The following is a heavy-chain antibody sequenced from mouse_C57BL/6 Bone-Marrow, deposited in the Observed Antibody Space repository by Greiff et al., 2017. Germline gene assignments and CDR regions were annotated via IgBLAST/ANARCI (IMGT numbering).Heavy chain of an antibody. CDR2: IYPGDGDT. J-gene: IGHJ1*03. CDR1: GYAFSSSW. V-gene: IGHV1-82*01. CDR3: ARIGGYFDV. D-gene: IGHD3-1*01. Sequence: VQLQQSGPELVKPGASVKISCKASGYAFSSSWMNWVKQRPGTGLEWIGRIYPGDGDTNYNGKFKGKATLTADKSSSTAYMQLSSLTSEDAAVYFCARIGGYFDVWGTGTTVTGSS.